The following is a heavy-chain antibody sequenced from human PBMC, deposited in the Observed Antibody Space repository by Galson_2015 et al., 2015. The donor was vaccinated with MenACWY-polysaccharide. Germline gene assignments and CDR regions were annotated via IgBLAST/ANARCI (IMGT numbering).Heavy chain of an antibody. Sequence: CAISGDSVSSNSAAWNWIRQSPSRGLEWLGRTYYRSKWYNDYAVSVKSRITTNPDTSKNQFSLQLNSVTPEDTAVYYCARSTVTTFLGFLDYWGQGTLVTVSS. CDR2: TYYRSKWYN. D-gene: IGHD4-17*01. CDR1: GDSVSSNSAA. V-gene: IGHV6-1*01. J-gene: IGHJ4*02. CDR3: ARSTVTTFLGFLDY.